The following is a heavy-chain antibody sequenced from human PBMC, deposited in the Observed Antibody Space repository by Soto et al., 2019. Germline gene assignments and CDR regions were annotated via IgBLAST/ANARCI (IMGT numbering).Heavy chain of an antibody. V-gene: IGHV4-34*01. CDR2: INHSGST. D-gene: IGHD6-6*01. CDR3: ATPHSSSSVP. Sequence: SETLSLTCAVYGGSFSGYYWSWIRQPPGKGLEWIGEINHSGSTNYNPSLKSRVTISVDTSKNQFSLKLSSVTAADTAVYYCATPHSSSSVPWGQGTLVTVSS. J-gene: IGHJ5*02. CDR1: GGSFSGYY.